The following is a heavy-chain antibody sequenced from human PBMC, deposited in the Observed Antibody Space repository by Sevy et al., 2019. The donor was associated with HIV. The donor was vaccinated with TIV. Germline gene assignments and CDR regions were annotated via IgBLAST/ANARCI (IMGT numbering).Heavy chain of an antibody. CDR3: TTDPPGYYYGSGTARYMDV. J-gene: IGHJ6*04. V-gene: IGHV3-15*01. CDR2: VKNKVDGGTT. D-gene: IGHD3-10*01. CDR1: GFTFSSAW. Sequence: GGSLRLSCAASGFTFSSAWMSWVRQAPGKGLEWVECVKNKVDGGTTDYSAPVKGRFTISRDDSKNTLYLQMNSLKTEDTAIYYCTTDPPGYYYGSGTARYMDVWGKGTTVTVSS.